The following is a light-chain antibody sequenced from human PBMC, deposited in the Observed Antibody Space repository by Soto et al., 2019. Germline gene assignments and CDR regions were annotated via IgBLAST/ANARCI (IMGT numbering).Light chain of an antibody. CDR2: GTS. Sequence: EIVFTQSPATLSLSQGERATLSCRASQSVSSYLAWYQQRPGQAPRLLIYGTSSRATGIPDRFSGSGSGTDFTLTISRLEPEDFAVYFRQRYGSSPLITVGQGTRLEI. CDR1: QSVSSY. CDR3: QRYGSSPLIT. J-gene: IGKJ5*01. V-gene: IGKV3-20*01.